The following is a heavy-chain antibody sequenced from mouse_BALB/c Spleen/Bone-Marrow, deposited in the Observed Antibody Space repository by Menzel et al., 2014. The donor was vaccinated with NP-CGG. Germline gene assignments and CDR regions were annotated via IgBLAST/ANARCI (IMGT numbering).Heavy chain of an antibody. Sequence: EVQLVESGGGLVQPGGSRKLSCAASGYTFSSFGMHWVRQAPEKGLEWVAYISSGSSTSYYADTMKGRFTISRVNTKNTLFLQMTSLRSEEAAMYYCGRGEDYAMDYWGQGTSVTVSS. CDR3: GRGEDYAMDY. CDR2: ISSGSSTS. V-gene: IGHV5-17*02. J-gene: IGHJ4*01. CDR1: GYTFSSFG.